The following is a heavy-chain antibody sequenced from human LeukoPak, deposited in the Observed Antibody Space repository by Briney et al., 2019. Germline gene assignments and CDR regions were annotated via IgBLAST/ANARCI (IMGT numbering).Heavy chain of an antibody. CDR1: GFTFSSYS. CDR2: ISSSSSTI. Sequence: GGSLRLSCAASGFTFSSYSMNWGRQAPGKGLEWVSYISSSSSTIYYADSVKGRFTISRDNAKNSLYLQMNSLRAEDTAVYYCVRDHHRRHYDSQARDTFDIWGQGTMVTVSS. D-gene: IGHD3-22*01. J-gene: IGHJ3*02. CDR3: VRDHHRRHYDSQARDTFDI. V-gene: IGHV3-48*01.